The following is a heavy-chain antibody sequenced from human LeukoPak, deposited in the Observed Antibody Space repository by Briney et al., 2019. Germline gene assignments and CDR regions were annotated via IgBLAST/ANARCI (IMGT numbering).Heavy chain of an antibody. D-gene: IGHD3-3*01. CDR2: IYYSGST. CDR3: ARGNYDFWSGTDY. J-gene: IGHJ4*02. V-gene: IGHV4-59*01. Sequence: SETLSLTCTVSGGSISSYYWSWIRQSPGKGLEWIGYIYYSGSTNYNPSLKSRVTISVDTSKNQFSLKLSSVTAADTAVYYCARGNYDFWSGTDYWGQGTLVTVSS. CDR1: GGSISSYY.